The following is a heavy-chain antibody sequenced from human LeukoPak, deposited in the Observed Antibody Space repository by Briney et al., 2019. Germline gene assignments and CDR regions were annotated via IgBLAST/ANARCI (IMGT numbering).Heavy chain of an antibody. CDR1: GGTFISYA. CDR3: ASIRAAVVITDYYYGMDV. Sequence: SVKVSCKASGGTFISYAISWVRQAPGQGLEWMGGIIPIFGTANYAQKFQGRVTITADESTSTAYMELSSLRSEDTAVYYCASIRAAVVITDYYYGMDVWGQGTTVTVSS. D-gene: IGHD3-22*01. CDR2: IIPIFGTA. V-gene: IGHV1-69*13. J-gene: IGHJ6*02.